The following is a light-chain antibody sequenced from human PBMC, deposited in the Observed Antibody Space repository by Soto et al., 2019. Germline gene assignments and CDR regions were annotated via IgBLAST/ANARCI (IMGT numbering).Light chain of an antibody. CDR2: DAS. J-gene: IGKJ4*01. CDR3: QQYNSWPLT. V-gene: IGKV3D-15*01. CDR1: QDVSSK. Sequence: ELVVTQSPATLSVSPGERVTLSCRTSQDVSSKLAWYQQKAGQAPSLLIYDASTRATGTPARFSGSGSGTEFTLAVSSLQSEDYAVYFCQQYNSWPLTFGGGTKVEIK.